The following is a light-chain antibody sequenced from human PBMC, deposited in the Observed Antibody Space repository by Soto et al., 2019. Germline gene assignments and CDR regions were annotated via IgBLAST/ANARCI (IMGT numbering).Light chain of an antibody. V-gene: IGKV1-39*01. CDR3: QQSYGTPYT. CDR2: GAS. J-gene: IGKJ2*01. Sequence: DFHLTQTPSSLSASVGDRVTIACRASQTIDTYLNWYQQKPGKAPKLLIFGASTLQSGVPSRFSGSGSGTDFTLTISSLQPEDFATYYCQQSYGTPYTFGQGTRLQIK. CDR1: QTIDTY.